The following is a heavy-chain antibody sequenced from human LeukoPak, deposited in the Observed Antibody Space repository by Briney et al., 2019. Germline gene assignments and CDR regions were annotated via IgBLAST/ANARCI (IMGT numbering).Heavy chain of an antibody. CDR3: ARSPHIWFAERGWFDP. D-gene: IGHD3-10*01. CDR2: IHHSGST. J-gene: IGHJ5*02. CDR1: GGSISSSNW. Sequence: PSETLSLTCAVSGGSISSSNWWSWVRQPPGKGLEWIGEIHHSGSTNYNPSLKSRVTMTVDTSKNQFSLKLSSVTAADTAVYFCARSPHIWFAERGWFDPWGQGTLVTVSS. V-gene: IGHV4-4*02.